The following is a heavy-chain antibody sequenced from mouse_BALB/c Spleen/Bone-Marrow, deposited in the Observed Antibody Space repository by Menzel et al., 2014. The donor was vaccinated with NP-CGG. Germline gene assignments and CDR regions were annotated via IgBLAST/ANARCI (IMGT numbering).Heavy chain of an antibody. CDR3: TTGFAY. CDR1: GFTFSNYW. CDR2: IRLKSNNYAT. J-gene: IGHJ3*01. Sequence: EVKLMESGGGLVQPGGSMKLSCVASGFTFSNYWMNWVRQSPEEGLEWVAEIRLKSNNYATHYAESVKGRFTISRDDSKSSVYLQMNNLRAEDTGIYYCTTGFAYWGQGTLVTVSA. V-gene: IGHV6-6*02.